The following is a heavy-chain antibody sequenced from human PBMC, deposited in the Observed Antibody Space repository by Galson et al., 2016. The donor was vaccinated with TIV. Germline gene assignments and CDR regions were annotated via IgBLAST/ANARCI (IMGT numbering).Heavy chain of an antibody. Sequence: SVKVSCKASGGAFLSYAISWVRQAPGQGPEWMGGIIPVFGTPKYAQKFQDRVRITADESTSTSHMDLSSLTAEDTAVYYCANKTWSYNSPYGMDVWGPGTTVTVSS. CDR3: ANKTWSYNSPYGMDV. CDR2: IIPVFGTP. V-gene: IGHV1-69*13. CDR1: GGAFLSYA. J-gene: IGHJ6*02. D-gene: IGHD1-1*01.